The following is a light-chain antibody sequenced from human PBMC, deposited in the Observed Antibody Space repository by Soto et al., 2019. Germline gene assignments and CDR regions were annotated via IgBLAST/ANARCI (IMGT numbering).Light chain of an antibody. CDR1: ESVGSS. V-gene: IGKV3-15*01. J-gene: IGKJ1*01. CDR2: GSS. CDR3: QKYNEWPRK. Sequence: EMVLTQSPATLSVSPGEIATLWCSASESVGSSLAWYQHKPGQAPRLLIYGSSTRATGIPARFSDSGSGTEFTLTITSLQSEDFAVYYCQKYNEWPRKFGQGTKVDIK.